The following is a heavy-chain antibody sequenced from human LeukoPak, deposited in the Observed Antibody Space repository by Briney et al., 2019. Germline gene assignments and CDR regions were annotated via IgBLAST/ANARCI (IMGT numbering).Heavy chain of an antibody. J-gene: IGHJ4*02. CDR1: GFTFSSYG. CDR2: ISSGGHI. CDR3: ARDQDGGKYPH. D-gene: IGHD3-16*01. V-gene: IGHV3-21*01. Sequence: GGSLRLSCAASGFTFSSYGLNWVRQAPGKGLEWVSTISSGGHIYYEDSVKGRFTISRDNAKNSLYLQMNSLRAEDTAVYYCARDQDGGKYPHWGQGILVTVSS.